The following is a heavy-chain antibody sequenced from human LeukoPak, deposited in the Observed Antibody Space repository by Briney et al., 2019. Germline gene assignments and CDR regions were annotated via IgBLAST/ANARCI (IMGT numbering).Heavy chain of an antibody. CDR3: ARDSGWYPRSLFY. CDR2: IWYDGSNK. Sequence: PGGSLRLSCEASGFTFSSYGMHWVRQAPGKGLEWVAVIWYDGSNKYYADSVKGRFTISRDNSKNTLYLQMNSLRAEDTAVYYCARDSGWYPRSLFYWGQGTLVTVSS. V-gene: IGHV3-33*01. CDR1: GFTFSSYG. J-gene: IGHJ4*02. D-gene: IGHD6-19*01.